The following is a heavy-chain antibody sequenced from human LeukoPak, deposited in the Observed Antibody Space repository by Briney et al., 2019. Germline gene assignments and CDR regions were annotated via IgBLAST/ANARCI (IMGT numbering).Heavy chain of an antibody. D-gene: IGHD2-2*02. CDR1: GFTFSGYC. CDR2: ISSSSYTI. Sequence: GGSLRLSCAASGFTFSGYCMSWVRQAPGKGLEWVSYISSSSYTIDYADSVKGRFTISRDNAKNSLYLHMNSLSAEDTAVYYCARDSSRTTTCYRYFDSWGQGTLVTVSS. CDR3: ARDSSRTTTCYRYFDS. J-gene: IGHJ4*02. V-gene: IGHV3-48*01.